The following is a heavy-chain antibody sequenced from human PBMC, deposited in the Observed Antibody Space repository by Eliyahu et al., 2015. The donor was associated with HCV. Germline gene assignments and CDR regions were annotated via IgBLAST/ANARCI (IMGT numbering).Heavy chain of an antibody. Sequence: QLQLQESGPGLVKPSETXSLTCXVXGGSISXXXYHWGWIRQPPGKGLEWIXGIYYSGSTSYNPSLKSRVTISVDTSKNQLSLKLSSVTAADTAVYYCARHFGDSPHSRIDYWGQGILVTVSS. CDR2: IYYSGST. V-gene: IGHV4-39*01. CDR1: GGSISXXXYH. J-gene: IGHJ4*02. D-gene: IGHD4-17*01. CDR3: ARHFGDSPHSRIDY.